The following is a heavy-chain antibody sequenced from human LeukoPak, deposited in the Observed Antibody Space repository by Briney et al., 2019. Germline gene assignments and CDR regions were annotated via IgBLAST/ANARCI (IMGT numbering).Heavy chain of an antibody. J-gene: IGHJ5*02. D-gene: IGHD6-13*01. V-gene: IGHV1-69*13. CDR2: IIPIFGTA. CDR1: GGTFSSYA. Sequence: ASVKVSCKASGGTFSSYAISWVRQAPGQGLEWMGGIIPIFGTANYEQKFQGRATITADESTSTAYMELSSLRSEDTAVYYCARDIWSIAAAGRGGFDPWGQGTLVTVSS. CDR3: ARDIWSIAAAGRGGFDP.